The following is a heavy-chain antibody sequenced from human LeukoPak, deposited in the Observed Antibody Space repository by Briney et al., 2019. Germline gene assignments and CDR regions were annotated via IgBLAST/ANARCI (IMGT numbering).Heavy chain of an antibody. V-gene: IGHV4-59*01. J-gene: IGHJ5*02. Sequence: PSETLSLTCTVSGGSISSYYWSWIRQPPGKGLEWIGYIYYSGSTNYNPSLKSRVTISVDTSKNQFSLKLSSVTAADTAVYYCARVSVGVEVTESAYNWFDPWGQGTLVTVSS. D-gene: IGHD2-15*01. CDR1: GGSISSYY. CDR3: ARVSVGVEVTESAYNWFDP. CDR2: IYYSGST.